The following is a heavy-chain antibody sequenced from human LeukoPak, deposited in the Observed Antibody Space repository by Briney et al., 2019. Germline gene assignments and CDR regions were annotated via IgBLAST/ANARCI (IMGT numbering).Heavy chain of an antibody. V-gene: IGHV5-51*01. CDR2: IYPGDSDP. J-gene: IGHJ4*02. D-gene: IGHD3-10*01. CDR3: ARRWFGELEYYFDY. Sequence: GESLKISCKGSGYSFTSYWIGWVRQMPGKGLEGMGSIYPGDSDPRYSPSFQGQVTISADKSINTAYLQWSSLKATDTAMYYCARRWFGELEYYFDYWGQGTLVTVSS. CDR1: GYSFTSYW.